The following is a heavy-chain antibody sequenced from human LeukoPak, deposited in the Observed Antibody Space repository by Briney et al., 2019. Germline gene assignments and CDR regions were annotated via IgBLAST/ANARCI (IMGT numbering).Heavy chain of an antibody. J-gene: IGHJ4*02. CDR2: TSYDGSNK. CDR1: GLTFSSYG. D-gene: IGHD6-19*01. V-gene: IGHV3-30*03. Sequence: SGGSLRLSCAASGLTFSSYGMHWVRQAPGKGLEWVAVTSYDGSNKYYVDSVKGRFTISRDNSKNTLYLQMNSLRAEDTAVYYCACIAVAGPTHYWGQGTLVTVSS. CDR3: ACIAVAGPTHY.